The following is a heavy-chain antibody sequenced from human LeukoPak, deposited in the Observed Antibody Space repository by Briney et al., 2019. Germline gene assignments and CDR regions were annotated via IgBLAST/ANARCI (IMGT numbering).Heavy chain of an antibody. Sequence: PGRSLRLSCAASGFTFSSYGMHWVRQAPGKGLEWVAVIPYDGSNKYYADSVKGRFTISRDNSKNTLYLQMNSLRAEDTAVYYCAKDLSHVDTAMVLGIDYWGQGTLVTVSS. CDR2: IPYDGSNK. J-gene: IGHJ4*02. D-gene: IGHD5-18*01. CDR1: GFTFSSYG. CDR3: AKDLSHVDTAMVLGIDY. V-gene: IGHV3-30*18.